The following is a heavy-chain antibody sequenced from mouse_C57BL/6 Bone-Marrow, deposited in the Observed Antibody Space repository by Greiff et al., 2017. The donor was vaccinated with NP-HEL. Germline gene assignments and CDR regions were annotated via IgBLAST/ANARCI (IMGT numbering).Heavy chain of an antibody. J-gene: IGHJ2*01. CDR2: IDPENGDT. D-gene: IGHD1-1*01. CDR1: GFNIKDDY. CDR3: TTGPFITTVVATVDY. Sequence: EVQLQQSGAELVRPGASVKLSCTASGFNIKDDYMHWVKQRPEQGLEWIGWIDPENGDTEYASKFQGKATITADTSSNTAYLQLSSLTSEDTAVYYCTTGPFITTVVATVDYWGQGTTLTVSS. V-gene: IGHV14-4*01.